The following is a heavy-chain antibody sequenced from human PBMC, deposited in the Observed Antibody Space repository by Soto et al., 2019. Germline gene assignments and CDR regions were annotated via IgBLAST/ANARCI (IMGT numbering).Heavy chain of an antibody. Sequence: SQTLSLTCTVSGDSFGGSSYYWGWLRHPPGKGLAWIANLYHCRSTHYNPSLKRRLTKAGETSRDHFALNMTSVTAADVAVYYCARGVVQDVWGPGTTVTVSS. D-gene: IGHD6-6*01. CDR2: LYHCRST. CDR1: GDSFGGSSYY. CDR3: ARGVVQDV. V-gene: IGHV4-39*02. J-gene: IGHJ6*02.